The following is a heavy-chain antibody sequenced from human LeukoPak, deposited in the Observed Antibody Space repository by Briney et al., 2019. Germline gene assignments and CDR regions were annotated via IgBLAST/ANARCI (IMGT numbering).Heavy chain of an antibody. CDR3: ASRIEGAPGPFDY. CDR2: ITDSGAGT. D-gene: IGHD1-26*01. J-gene: IGHJ4*02. V-gene: IGHV3-23*01. CDR1: GFTFSSSA. Sequence: GGSLRLSCAASGFTFSSSAMSWVHQAPGKGLEWVSAITDSGAGTYYADSVKGRFTISRDNSKNTLYLQMNSLRAEDTAVYYCASRIEGAPGPFDYWGQGTLVTVSS.